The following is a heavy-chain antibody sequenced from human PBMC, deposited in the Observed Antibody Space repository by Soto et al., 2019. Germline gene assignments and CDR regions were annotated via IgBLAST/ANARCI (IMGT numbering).Heavy chain of an antibody. D-gene: IGHD6-13*01. V-gene: IGHV1-69*01. J-gene: IGHJ5*02. CDR3: VTASDSTWYNWLDP. CDR1: GGNFSSHG. CDR2: IIPTFGTT. Sequence: QVQVVQSGAEVKKPGSSVKVSCKAAGGNFSSHGIRWVRQAPGQGLEFMGGIIPTFGTTNYAHKFRGRVTITADESTSTAYLELSGLRSEDTAIYYCVTASDSTWYNWLDPWGQGTLVTVSS.